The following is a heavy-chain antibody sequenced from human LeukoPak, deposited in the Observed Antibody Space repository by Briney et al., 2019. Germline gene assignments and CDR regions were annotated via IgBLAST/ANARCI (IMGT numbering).Heavy chain of an antibody. CDR1: GGSISSYY. J-gene: IGHJ5*02. V-gene: IGHV4-59*12. D-gene: IGHD3-16*02. Sequence: SETLSLTCTVSGGSISSYYWSWIRQPPGKGLEWIGYIYYSGSTNYNPSLKSRVTISVDTSKNQFSLKLSSVTAADTAVYYCARVRRDYVWGSYRSNWFDPWGQGTLVTVSS. CDR3: ARVRRDYVWGSYRSNWFDP. CDR2: IYYSGST.